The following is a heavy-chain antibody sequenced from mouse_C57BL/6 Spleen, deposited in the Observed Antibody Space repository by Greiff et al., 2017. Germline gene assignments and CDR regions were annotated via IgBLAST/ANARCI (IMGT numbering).Heavy chain of an antibody. D-gene: IGHD2-14*01. CDR3: ARSGWYDPYYFDY. V-gene: IGHV1-80*01. CDR1: GYAFSSYW. CDR2: IYPGDGDT. Sequence: QVQLQQSGAELVKPGASVKISCKASGYAFSSYWMNWVKQRPGKGLEWIGQIYPGDGDTNYNGKFKGKATLTADKSSSTAYMQLSSLPSEDSAVYFCARSGWYDPYYFDYWGQGTTLTVSS. J-gene: IGHJ2*01.